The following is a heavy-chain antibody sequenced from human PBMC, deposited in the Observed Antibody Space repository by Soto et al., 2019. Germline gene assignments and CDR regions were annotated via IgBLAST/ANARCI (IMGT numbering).Heavy chain of an antibody. CDR3: ANGIVGATTWTNYFDY. Sequence: GGSLRLSCAASGFTFSSYAMSWVRQAPGKGLEWVSAISGSGGSTYYADSVKGRFTISRDNSKNTLYLQMNSLRAEDTAVYYCANGIVGATTWTNYFDYWGQGTLVTVSS. CDR2: ISGSGGST. CDR1: GFTFSSYA. J-gene: IGHJ4*02. D-gene: IGHD1-26*01. V-gene: IGHV3-23*01.